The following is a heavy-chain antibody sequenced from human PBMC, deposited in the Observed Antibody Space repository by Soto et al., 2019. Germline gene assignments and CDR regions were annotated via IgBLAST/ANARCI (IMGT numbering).Heavy chain of an antibody. Sequence: SETLSLTCNVSGASISSYNYWSWFRQPPGQGLEWVGYIYYTGTTTYNPSLKSRVTVSVDTSKNQFSLKLRSVTAADTAVYYCARLGDYYQAFDYWGQGTLVTVSS. D-gene: IGHD3-22*01. J-gene: IGHJ4*01. CDR1: GASISSYNY. CDR3: ARLGDYYQAFDY. V-gene: IGHV4-59*08. CDR2: IYYTGTT.